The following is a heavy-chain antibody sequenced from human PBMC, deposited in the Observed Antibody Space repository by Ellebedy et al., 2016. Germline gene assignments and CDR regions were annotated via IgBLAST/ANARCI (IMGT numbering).Heavy chain of an antibody. CDR2: ISVTGTSI. Sequence: GGSLRLSCAASGFTFSDSSLNWVRQAPGKGLEWIAHISVTGTSIFYPDSVRGRFSISRDNAKNSVFLQMDSLRADDTALYYCVRNSSFSFDNWGQGTLVTVSS. V-gene: IGHV3-48*04. CDR3: VRNSSFSFDN. CDR1: GFTFSDSS. J-gene: IGHJ4*02. D-gene: IGHD2/OR15-2a*01.